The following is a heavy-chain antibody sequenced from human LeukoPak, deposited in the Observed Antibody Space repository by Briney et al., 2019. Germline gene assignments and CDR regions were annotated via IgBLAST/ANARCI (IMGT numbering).Heavy chain of an antibody. CDR3: AKVPDGSPRGYWYFDL. CDR1: GFTFSSYG. CDR2: IWYDGSNK. Sequence: GGPLRLSCAASGFTFSSYGMHWVRQAPGKGLEWVAVIWYDGSNKYYADSVKGRFSISRDNSKNTLYVQMTSLRPDDTADYYCAKVPDGSPRGYWYFDLWGRGTLVTVSS. D-gene: IGHD5-24*01. J-gene: IGHJ2*01. V-gene: IGHV3-33*06.